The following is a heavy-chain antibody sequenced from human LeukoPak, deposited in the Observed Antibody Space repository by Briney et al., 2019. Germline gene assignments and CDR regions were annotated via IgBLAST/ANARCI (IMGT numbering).Heavy chain of an antibody. CDR3: ARSLPGAIGAADL. Sequence: PSETLSLTCTVSGGSITSSSYYWGWIRQPPGKGLQWIGSIYYSGSTYYNPSLKSRVTISVDTSKIQLSLKLSSVTAADTGVYYCARSLPGAIGAADLWGQGTLVTVSS. CDR2: IYYSGST. D-gene: IGHD6-13*01. V-gene: IGHV4-39*01. J-gene: IGHJ4*02. CDR1: GGSITSSSYY.